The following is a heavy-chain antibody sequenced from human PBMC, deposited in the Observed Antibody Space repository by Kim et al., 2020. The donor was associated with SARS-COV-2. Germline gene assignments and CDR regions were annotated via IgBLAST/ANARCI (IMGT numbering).Heavy chain of an antibody. Sequence: ASVKVSCKASGYTFTSYDINWVRQVTGQGLEWMGWMNPNSGNTGYAQKFQGRVTMTRNTSISTAYMELSSLRSEDTAVYYCARDLLSNAEYSSSLGWFDPWGQGTLVTVSS. V-gene: IGHV1-8*01. CDR3: ARDLLSNAEYSSSLGWFDP. J-gene: IGHJ5*02. CDR1: GYTFTSYD. D-gene: IGHD6-6*01. CDR2: MNPNSGNT.